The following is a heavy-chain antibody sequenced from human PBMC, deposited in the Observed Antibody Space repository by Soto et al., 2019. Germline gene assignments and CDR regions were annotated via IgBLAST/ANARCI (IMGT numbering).Heavy chain of an antibody. CDR1: GFSFSTYG. Sequence: EVQLVESGGGLVQPGGSLRLSCAASGFSFSTYGMIWVRQAPGKGLEWVSYISSNSRDIYYADSEEGRFTISRDNTRNSLYLQMDSLRVEDTAVYYCARDCDASGRYLDYLDYWGQGTSVTVSP. CDR3: ARDCDASGRYLDYLDY. D-gene: IGHD1-26*01. J-gene: IGHJ4*02. V-gene: IGHV3-48*01. CDR2: ISSNSRDI.